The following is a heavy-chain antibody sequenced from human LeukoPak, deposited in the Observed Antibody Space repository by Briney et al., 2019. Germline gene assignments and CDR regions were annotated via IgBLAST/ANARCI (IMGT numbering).Heavy chain of an antibody. Sequence: GGSLRLSCAASRFTFRNYAMHWVRQAPGKGLEWVAVISSDGTNKDYADSVKGRFSISRDNSKNTLYLQMNRLRADDTAVYYCAKDDYWGQGTLVTVSS. CDR1: RFTFRNYA. V-gene: IGHV3-30*04. CDR3: AKDDY. CDR2: ISSDGTNK. J-gene: IGHJ4*02.